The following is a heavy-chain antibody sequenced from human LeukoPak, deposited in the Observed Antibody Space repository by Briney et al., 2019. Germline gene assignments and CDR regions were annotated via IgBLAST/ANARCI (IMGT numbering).Heavy chain of an antibody. CDR2: IIPIFGTA. V-gene: IGHV1-69*06. CDR3: ARKKGYSGYDFGPFDP. D-gene: IGHD5-12*01. J-gene: IGHJ5*02. Sequence: ASVKVSCKASGGTFSSYAISWVRQAPGQGLEWMGGIIPIFGTANYAQKFQGRVTITADKSTSTAYMELSSLRSEDTAVYYCARKKGYSGYDFGPFDPWGQGTLVTVSS. CDR1: GGTFSSYA.